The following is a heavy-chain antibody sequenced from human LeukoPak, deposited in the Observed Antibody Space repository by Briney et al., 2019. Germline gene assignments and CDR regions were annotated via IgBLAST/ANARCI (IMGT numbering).Heavy chain of an antibody. J-gene: IGHJ3*01. CDR1: GSSFTTNW. D-gene: IGHD2-21*01. Sequence: GEPLQISCKGSGSSFTTNWIGWVRQLPGKDREGMGVIYPGDSDTRYSPSFQGQVTISADKSISTAYLQWSSLKASDTAIYYCASAYRTDWTFLVWGQGTMVTVSS. CDR3: ASAYRTDWTFLV. V-gene: IGHV5-51*01. CDR2: IYPGDSDT.